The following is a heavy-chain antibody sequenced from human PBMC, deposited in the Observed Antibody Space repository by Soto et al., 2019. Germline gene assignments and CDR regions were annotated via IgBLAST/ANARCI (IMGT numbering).Heavy chain of an antibody. CDR1: GFTFSSYA. V-gene: IGHV3-23*01. CDR3: AKKIKKGDALDI. D-gene: IGHD3-16*01. Sequence: PGGSLRLSCAASGFTFSSYAMSWVRQAPGKGLEWVSAISGSGGSTYYADSVKGRFTISRDNSKNTLYLQMNSLRADDTAVYYCAKKIKKGDALDIWGQGTMVTVSS. CDR2: ISGSGGST. J-gene: IGHJ3*02.